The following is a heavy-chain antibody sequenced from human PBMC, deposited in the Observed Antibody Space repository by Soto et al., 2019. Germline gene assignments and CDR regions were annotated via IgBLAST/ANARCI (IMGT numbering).Heavy chain of an antibody. D-gene: IGHD6-19*01. CDR2: IIPIFGTA. CDR1: GGTFSSYA. J-gene: IGHJ4*02. CDR3: ARDLDGSGSSAFDY. Sequence: GASVKVSCKASGGTFSSYAISWVRQAPGQGLEWMGGIIPIFGTANYAQKFQGRVTITADESTSTAYMELSSLRSEDTAVYYCARDLDGSGSSAFDYSGQGTLVTVSS. V-gene: IGHV1-69*13.